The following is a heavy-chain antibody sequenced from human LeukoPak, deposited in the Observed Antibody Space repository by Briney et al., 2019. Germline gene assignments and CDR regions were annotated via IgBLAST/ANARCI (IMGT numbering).Heavy chain of an antibody. CDR1: GFSFPFYS. J-gene: IGHJ4*02. CDR2: ISSSSSYI. CDR3: ARGRGDYDIVTGYYFRKAYFDY. V-gene: IGHV3-21*01. Sequence: GGSLRLSCAASGFSFPFYSMNWVRQAPAKGLEWVSSISSSSSYIYYADSVKGRFTISRDNAKNSLYLQTNSLRAEDTAVYDCARGRGDYDIVTGYYFRKAYFDYWGQGTLVTVSS. D-gene: IGHD3-9*01.